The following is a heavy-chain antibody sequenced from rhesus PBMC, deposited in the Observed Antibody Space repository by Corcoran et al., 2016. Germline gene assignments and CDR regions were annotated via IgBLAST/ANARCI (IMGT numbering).Heavy chain of an antibody. J-gene: IGHJ4*01. CDR2: IYGNIETT. D-gene: IGHD4-29*01. V-gene: IGHV4-143*01. Sequence: QVQLQESGPGLVKPSETLSLRCAVAGGSISGYYYWSWIRQPPGKGLEWIGGIYGNIETTSYNPSLQSRVTISKDTSKNQFSLKLSSVTAADTAVYYCARKDYGSSYGYWGQGVLVTVSS. CDR3: ARKDYGSSYGY. CDR1: GGSISGYYY.